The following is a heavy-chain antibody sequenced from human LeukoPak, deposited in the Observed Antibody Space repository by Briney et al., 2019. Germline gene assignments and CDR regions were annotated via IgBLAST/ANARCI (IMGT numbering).Heavy chain of an antibody. Sequence: WESLKISWKGSGYSFTSYWISRVRPMPGKGLEWRGRIDPSDPYTNYSPSFQGHVTISADKSISTAYLQWSSLKASDTAMYYCARHGIAAAGIDSDYWGQGTLVTVSS. CDR3: ARHGIAAAGIDSDY. V-gene: IGHV5-10-1*01. CDR2: IDPSDPYT. D-gene: IGHD6-13*01. J-gene: IGHJ4*02. CDR1: GYSFTSYW.